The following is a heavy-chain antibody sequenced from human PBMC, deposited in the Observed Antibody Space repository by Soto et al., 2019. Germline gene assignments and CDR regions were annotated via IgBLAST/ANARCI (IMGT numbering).Heavy chain of an antibody. J-gene: IGHJ4*02. Sequence: GASVKVSCKASGYTFTSYGISWVRQAPGQGLEWMGWISAYNGNTNYAQKFQGWVTMTRDTSISTAYMELSRLRSDDTAVYYCARDLKGPSDYWGQGTLVTVSS. CDR3: ARDLKGPSDY. CDR2: ISAYNGNT. V-gene: IGHV1-18*04. CDR1: GYTFTSYG.